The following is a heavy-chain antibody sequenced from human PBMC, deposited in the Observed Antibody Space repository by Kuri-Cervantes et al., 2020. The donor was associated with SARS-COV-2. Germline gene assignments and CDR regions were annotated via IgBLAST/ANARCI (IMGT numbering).Heavy chain of an antibody. V-gene: IGHV3-20*04. CDR2: ISWNGGST. D-gene: IGHD7-27*01. J-gene: IGHJ4*02. CDR3: ARDLSYLGMEDY. Sequence: GESLKISCAASGFTFDDYAMHWVRQAPGKGLEWVSGISWNGGSTGYADSVKGRFTISRDNAKNSLYLQMNSLRAEDMALYYCARDLSYLGMEDYWGQGTLVTVSS. CDR1: GFTFDDYA.